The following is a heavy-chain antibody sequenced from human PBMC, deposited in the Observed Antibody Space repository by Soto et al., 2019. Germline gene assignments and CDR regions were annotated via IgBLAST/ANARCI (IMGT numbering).Heavy chain of an antibody. D-gene: IGHD3-3*01. CDR2: LSWDGCHT. J-gene: IGHJ6*02. Sequence: EVQLVESGGVVVQPGGSLRLSCAASGFIFDDYSMYWVRQAPGKGLEWVSLLSWDGCHTYYADSVKGRFIISRDNSRNSLYLQMTSLTTADTALYYCAKARRSIFGGMDVWGQGTTVTVSS. CDR3: AKARRSIFGGMDV. CDR1: GFIFDDYS. V-gene: IGHV3-43*01.